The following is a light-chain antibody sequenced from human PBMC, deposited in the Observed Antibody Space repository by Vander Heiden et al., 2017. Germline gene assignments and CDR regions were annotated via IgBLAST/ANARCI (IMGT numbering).Light chain of an antibody. CDR2: DAS. V-gene: IGKV3-11*01. Sequence: ETVLTPSPATVSLSPGERATLSCRASENIGTYLAWYQHKPGQAPRLLIYDASNRATGFPARFSGSGSGTDFTLTISSLEPEDFAVYYCQQRRHWPLTFGGGTKVEIK. CDR3: QQRRHWPLT. J-gene: IGKJ4*01. CDR1: ENIGTY.